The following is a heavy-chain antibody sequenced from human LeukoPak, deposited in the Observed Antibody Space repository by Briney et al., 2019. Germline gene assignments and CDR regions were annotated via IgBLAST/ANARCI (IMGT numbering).Heavy chain of an antibody. CDR3: APDLRGSAWSLDD. CDR2: VTDTGGGT. J-gene: IGHJ4*02. V-gene: IGHV3-23*01. D-gene: IGHD6-13*01. Sequence: PGGSLRLSCTASGFTFSSLAMTWVRQAPGKGLLWVSTVTDTGGGTYYADSVKGRFTISRDNSKNTLYLQMDSLRAEDTAVYYCAPDLRGSAWSLDDWGQGTLVTVSS. CDR1: GFTFSSLA.